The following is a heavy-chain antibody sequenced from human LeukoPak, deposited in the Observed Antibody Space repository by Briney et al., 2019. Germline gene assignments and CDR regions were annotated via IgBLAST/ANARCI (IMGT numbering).Heavy chain of an antibody. J-gene: IGHJ3*02. CDR3: ARGGGMFAFDI. D-gene: IGHD3-10*02. V-gene: IGHV3-21*01. CDR2: ISSTSTYI. CDR1: GFTFSSYS. Sequence: PGGSLRLSCAASGFTFSSYSMNWVHQAPGKGLEWVSSISSTSTYIYYVDSVKGRFTISRDNAKNSLYLQINSLRAEDTAVFYCARGGGMFAFDIWGQGTMVTVSS.